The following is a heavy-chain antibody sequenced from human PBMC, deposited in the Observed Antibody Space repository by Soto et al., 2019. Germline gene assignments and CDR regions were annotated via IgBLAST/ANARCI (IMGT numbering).Heavy chain of an antibody. CDR1: GYSFTTYF. CDR3: ARQGGYSYGKNWFDP. CDR2: IYPGDSDT. Sequence: PGESLKISCQGYGYSFTTYFIAWVRQVPGKGLEWIGIIYPGDSDTRYSPSFQGQVTISADKSINTAYLQWSSLKASDTAMYYCARQGGYSYGKNWFDPWGQGSLVTVSS. D-gene: IGHD5-18*01. V-gene: IGHV5-51*01. J-gene: IGHJ5*02.